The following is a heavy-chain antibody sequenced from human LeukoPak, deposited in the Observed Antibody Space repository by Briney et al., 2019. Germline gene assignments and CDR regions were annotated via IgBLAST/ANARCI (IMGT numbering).Heavy chain of an antibody. D-gene: IGHD5-18*01. CDR1: GFTFSSYG. CDR2: ISGSGGST. J-gene: IGHJ4*02. CDR3: AKDRGSYGPTAYYFDY. Sequence: PGGSLRLSCAASGFTFSSYGMSWVRQAPGKGLEWVSAISGSGGSTYYADSVKGRFTISRDNSKNTLYLQMNSLRAEDTAVYYCAKDRGSYGPTAYYFDYWGQGTLVTVSS. V-gene: IGHV3-23*01.